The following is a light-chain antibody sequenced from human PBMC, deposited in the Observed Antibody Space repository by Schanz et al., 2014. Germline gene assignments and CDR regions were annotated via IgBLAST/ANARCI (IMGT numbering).Light chain of an antibody. V-gene: IGKV3-20*01. J-gene: IGKJ2*02. Sequence: EIVLTQSPGTLSLSPGERATLSCRASQSVSSSYLAWYQQKPGQAPRLLIYGASSSATGIPDRFSGSGSGTDFTLTISRLEPEDFVVYYCQQYGSSPCTFGQGTKLEIK. CDR3: QQYGSSPCT. CDR1: QSVSSSY. CDR2: GAS.